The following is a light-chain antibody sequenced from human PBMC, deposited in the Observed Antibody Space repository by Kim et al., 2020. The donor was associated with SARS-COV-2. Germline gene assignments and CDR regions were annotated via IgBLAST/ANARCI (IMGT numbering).Light chain of an antibody. Sequence: QAVVTQEPSLTVSPGGTVTLTCDSSTGPVTSSHFPHWLQQRRGQAPKTLIYNTDKKHPWTPARFSGSLLGGKATLTLSGALPEDEAEFYCMLSHDAAVVFGGGTQLTVL. J-gene: IGLJ2*01. V-gene: IGLV7-46*01. CDR1: TGPVTSSHF. CDR2: NTD. CDR3: MLSHDAAVV.